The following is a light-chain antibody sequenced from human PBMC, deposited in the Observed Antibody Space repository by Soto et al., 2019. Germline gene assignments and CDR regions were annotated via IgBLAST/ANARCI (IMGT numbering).Light chain of an antibody. CDR1: QSVSSN. V-gene: IGKV3-15*01. CDR2: GAS. Sequence: EIVMTQYPATLSVSPGGRATLSCRASQSVSSNLAWYQQKPGQAPRLLIYGASTRATGIPARFSGSGSGTEFTLTISGLEPEDFAVYYCQQYGTSLFTFGGGTKVDIK. J-gene: IGKJ4*01. CDR3: QQYGTSLFT.